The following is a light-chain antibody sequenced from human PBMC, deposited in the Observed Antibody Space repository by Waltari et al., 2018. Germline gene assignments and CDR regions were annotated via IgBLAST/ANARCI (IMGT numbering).Light chain of an antibody. Sequence: DIQLTQTPYSLAASVGDRVIITCRASQGISTYVTWYQQKPGKAPKLLIYSASTLKSGVPSRFSGSGSGTEFTLTSSSLQPEDFAIYYCQQVNTYPWTFGQGTKVEV. J-gene: IGKJ1*01. V-gene: IGKV1-9*01. CDR2: SAS. CDR1: QGISTY. CDR3: QQVNTYPWT.